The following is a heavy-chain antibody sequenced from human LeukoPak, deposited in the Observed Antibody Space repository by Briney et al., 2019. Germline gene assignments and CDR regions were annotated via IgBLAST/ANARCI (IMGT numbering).Heavy chain of an antibody. CDR3: AKGHSGSWSQTFY. V-gene: IGHV3-23*01. CDR2: ISGSVSST. CDR1: GFTFSSYA. D-gene: IGHD1-26*01. Sequence: GGALRLSCAASGFTFSSYAMSWVRQTPGKGLEWLSTISGSVSSTYYAESVKGRFTISRDNSKNTLYLQMNSLRDEDTAVYYCAKGHSGSWSQTFYWGQGTLVTVSS. J-gene: IGHJ4*02.